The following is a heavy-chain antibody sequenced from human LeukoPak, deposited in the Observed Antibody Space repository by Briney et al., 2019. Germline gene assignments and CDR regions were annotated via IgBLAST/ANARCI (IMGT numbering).Heavy chain of an antibody. CDR3: ARAEALKFRDFDY. J-gene: IGHJ4*02. CDR1: GFTFSNYS. V-gene: IGHV3-21*01. CDR2: ITSSGSYI. Sequence: PGGSLRLSCAASGFTFSNYSMNWVRKAPGKGLEWVSSITSSGSYIYYADSVKGRFTISRDNARNSLYLQMNSLRAEDTAIYYCARAEALKFRDFDYWGQGTLVTVSS.